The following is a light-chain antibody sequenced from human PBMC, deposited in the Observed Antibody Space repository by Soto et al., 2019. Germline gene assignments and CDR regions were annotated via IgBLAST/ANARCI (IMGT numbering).Light chain of an antibody. Sequence: QSVLTQPASVSGSLGQSITIPCTGTSSDVGGFDFVSWYQQHPGKAPKLIIFHVTNRPSGVSHRFSGSKSGNTASLTTSALQAEDEADYCGSSFTDRSTLVFGGGTKLTVL. CDR3: SSFTDRSTLV. V-gene: IGLV2-14*01. CDR2: HVT. CDR1: SSDVGGFDF. J-gene: IGLJ3*02.